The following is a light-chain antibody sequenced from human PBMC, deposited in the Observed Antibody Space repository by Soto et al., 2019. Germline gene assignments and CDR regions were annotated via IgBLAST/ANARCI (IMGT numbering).Light chain of an antibody. J-gene: IGKJ5*01. CDR2: DAS. CDR1: QNVTTW. CDR3: QQYDNLPIT. V-gene: IGKV1-5*01. Sequence: IQMNQSPSTLPASVGDRVTITCRASQNVTTWLAWYQHKPGKAPKLLIYDASTLESGVPSRFSGSGSGTDFTFTISSLQPEDIATYYCQQYDNLPITFGQGTRLEIK.